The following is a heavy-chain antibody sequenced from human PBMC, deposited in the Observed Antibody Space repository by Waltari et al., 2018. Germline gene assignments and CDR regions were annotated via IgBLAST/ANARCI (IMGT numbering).Heavy chain of an antibody. CDR2: IDTSGTSK. CDR3: ARWRWHQSELDS. D-gene: IGHD1-26*01. Sequence: EVQLVESGGGLVQPGGSLRLACAASGFTPPSYSMNWVRQAPGKGLEWVSSIDTSGTSKYYADSVKGRFTVSRDNAKNSMYLEMDSLRAEDTAVYYCARWRWHQSELDSWGQGTLVTVSS. CDR1: GFTPPSYS. J-gene: IGHJ4*02. V-gene: IGHV3-21*01.